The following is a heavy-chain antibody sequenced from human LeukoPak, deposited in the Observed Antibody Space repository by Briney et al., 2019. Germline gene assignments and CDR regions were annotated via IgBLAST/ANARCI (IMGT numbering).Heavy chain of an antibody. J-gene: IGHJ5*02. CDR3: ARDHHRQLRFLEWLSPYWFDP. V-gene: IGHV3-30*01. D-gene: IGHD3-3*01. Sequence: GGSLRLSCAASGFTFSSYAMYWVRQAPGKGLEWVAVISYDGSNKYYADSVKGRFNISRDNSKNTLYLQMNSLRAEDTAVYYCARDHHRQLRFLEWLSPYWFDPWGQGTLVTVSS. CDR1: GFTFSSYA. CDR2: ISYDGSNK.